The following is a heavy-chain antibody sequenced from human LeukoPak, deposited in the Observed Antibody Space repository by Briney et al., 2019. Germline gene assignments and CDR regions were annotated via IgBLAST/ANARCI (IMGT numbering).Heavy chain of an antibody. D-gene: IGHD1-1*01. V-gene: IGHV4-59*11. J-gene: IGHJ5*02. CDR3: ARDIGGDTDGRASYWFAP. Sequence: SETLSLTCTVSGGSIRSHSWHWIRQSPGKGLEWIGSINYFGTTTYKPSLKSRVTLSVDTSKNQFSLKLTSVAAADTAVYYCARDIGGDTDGRASYWFAPWGQGTLVTVSS. CDR1: GGSIRSHS. CDR2: INYFGTT.